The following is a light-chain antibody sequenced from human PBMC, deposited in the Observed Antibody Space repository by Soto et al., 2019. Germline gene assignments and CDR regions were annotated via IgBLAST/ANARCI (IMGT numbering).Light chain of an antibody. J-gene: IGKJ1*01. CDR1: QGISNY. V-gene: IGKV1-27*01. CDR2: AAS. Sequence: DIQMTQSPSSLSASVGDRVTITCRASQGISNYLAWYQQKPGKVPKLLIYAASTLQSGVPSRFSGSGSVTDFNLTISSLQPEDVATCYCQEYNSAPPETFGQGTKVEIK. CDR3: QEYNSAPPET.